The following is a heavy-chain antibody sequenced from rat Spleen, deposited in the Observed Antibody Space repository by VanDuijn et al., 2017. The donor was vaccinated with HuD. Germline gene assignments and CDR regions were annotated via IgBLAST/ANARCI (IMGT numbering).Heavy chain of an antibody. CDR2: IIPGGDKS. CDR3: ARRHYDGAYGYFDF. D-gene: IGHD1-12*02. CDR1: GFTFSNYG. V-gene: IGHV5-19*01. Sequence: EVQLVESGGGLVQPGRSLKLSCAASGFTFSNYGMHWIRQAPTKGLEWVATIIPGGDKSYYRDSVKGRFTISRHNAKTTQYLQMDSLRSEDTATYYCARRHYDGAYGYFDFWGPGTMVTVSS. J-gene: IGHJ1*01.